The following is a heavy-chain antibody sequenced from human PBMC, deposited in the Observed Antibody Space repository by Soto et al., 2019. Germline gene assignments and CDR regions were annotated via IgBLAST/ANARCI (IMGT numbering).Heavy chain of an antibody. J-gene: IGHJ6*02. CDR3: ARIWGLPPLGYYYGMDV. V-gene: IGHV5-51*01. D-gene: IGHD3-16*01. CDR2: IYPGDSDT. CDR1: GYSFTSYW. Sequence: GESLKISCKGSGYSFTSYWIGWVRQMPGKGLEWTGIIYPGDSDTRYSPSFQGQVTISADKSISTAYLQWSSLKASDTAMYYCARIWGLPPLGYYYGMDVWGQGTTVTVSS.